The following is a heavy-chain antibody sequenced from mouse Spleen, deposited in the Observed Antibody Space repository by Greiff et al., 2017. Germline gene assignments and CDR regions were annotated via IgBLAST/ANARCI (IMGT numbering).Heavy chain of an antibody. V-gene: IGHV1-66*01. CDR2: IYPGSGNT. Sequence: VQLQQSGPELVKPGASVKISCKASGYSFTSYYIHWVKQRPGQGLEWIGWIYPGSGNTKYNEKFKGKATLTADTSSSTAYMQLSSLTYEDSAVYYCARGVYGNYPWYFDYWGQGTTLTVSS. J-gene: IGHJ2*01. CDR1: GYSFTSYY. D-gene: IGHD2-1*01. CDR3: ARGVYGNYPWYFDY.